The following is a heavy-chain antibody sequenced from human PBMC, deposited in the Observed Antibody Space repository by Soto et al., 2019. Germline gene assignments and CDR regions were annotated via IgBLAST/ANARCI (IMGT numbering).Heavy chain of an antibody. V-gene: IGHV4-30-2*06. Sequence: PSETLSLTCTVSGASISYGGFSWSWIRQSPGKGLEWIGYISHLESTYFHPSFKSRLTMSIDRTRNQFSLKLSSVTAADMAVYYCARGDGYDSFDYWGQGVLVTVSS. CDR2: ISHLEST. CDR1: GASISYGGFS. J-gene: IGHJ4*02. D-gene: IGHD5-12*01. CDR3: ARGDGYDSFDY.